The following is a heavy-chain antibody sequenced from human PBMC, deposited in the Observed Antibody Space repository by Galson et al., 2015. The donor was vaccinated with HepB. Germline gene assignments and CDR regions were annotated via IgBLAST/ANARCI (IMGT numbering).Heavy chain of an antibody. Sequence: ALVKPTQTLTLTCTFSGFSLSTSGVGVGWIRQPPGKALEWLALIYWDDDKRYSPSLKSRLTITKDTSKNQVVLTMTNMDPVDAATYYCAHSPPSYNGNVRYYYYGMDVWGQGTTVTVSS. V-gene: IGHV2-5*02. D-gene: IGHD1-20*01. J-gene: IGHJ6*02. CDR1: GFSLSTSGVG. CDR3: AHSPPSYNGNVRYYYYGMDV. CDR2: IYWDDDK.